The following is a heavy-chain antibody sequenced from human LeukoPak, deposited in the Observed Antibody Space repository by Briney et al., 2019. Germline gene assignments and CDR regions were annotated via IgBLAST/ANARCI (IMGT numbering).Heavy chain of an antibody. CDR1: GGSISSGGYF. D-gene: IGHD2-15*01. V-gene: IGHV4-31*03. Sequence: PSETLSLTCTVSGGSISSGGYFWSSIRQHPGKVLEWIGYVYYSGSTYYNPSLKSRLTISVDTSKNQFARKLSSVTAADTGEYYGASWSCSGDNCYLEYWGQGTLVTVPS. J-gene: IGHJ4*02. CDR3: ASWSCSGDNCYLEY. CDR2: VYYSGST.